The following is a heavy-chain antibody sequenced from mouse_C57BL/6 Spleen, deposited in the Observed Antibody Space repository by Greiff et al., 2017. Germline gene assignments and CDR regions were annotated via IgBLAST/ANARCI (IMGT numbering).Heavy chain of an antibody. Sequence: EVKLVESGGDLVKPGGSLKLSCAASGFTFSSYGMSWVRQTPDKRLEWVATISSGGSYTYYPDSVKGRFTISRDNAKNTLYLQMSSLKSEDTAMYYCARAYGSRDWYFDVWGTGTTVTVSS. CDR3: ARAYGSRDWYFDV. D-gene: IGHD1-1*01. CDR1: GFTFSSYG. J-gene: IGHJ1*03. V-gene: IGHV5-6*01. CDR2: ISSGGSYT.